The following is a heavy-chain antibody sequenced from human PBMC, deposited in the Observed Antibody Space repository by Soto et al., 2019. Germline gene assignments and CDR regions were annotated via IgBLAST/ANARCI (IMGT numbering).Heavy chain of an antibody. V-gene: IGHV4-39*01. Sequence: SSETLSLTCTVSGGSISSSSYYWGWICQPPGKGLEWIGSIYYSGSTYYNPSLKSRVTISVDTSKNQFSLKLSSVTAADTAVYYCARQAPTYNWNYADWFDPWGQGTLVTVSS. CDR3: ARQAPTYNWNYADWFDP. D-gene: IGHD1-7*01. CDR1: GGSISSSSYY. J-gene: IGHJ5*02. CDR2: IYYSGST.